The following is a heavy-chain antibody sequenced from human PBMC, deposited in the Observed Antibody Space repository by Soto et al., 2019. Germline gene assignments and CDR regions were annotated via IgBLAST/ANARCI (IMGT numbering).Heavy chain of an antibody. Sequence: GGSLRLSCAASGFTFSSYAMSWVRQAPGKGLEWVSAISGSGGSTYYADSVKGRFTISRDNSKNTLYLQMNSLRAEDTAVYYCAKDLTMYSSGWYFGEKEANWFDPWGQGTLVTVSS. D-gene: IGHD6-19*01. CDR1: GFTFSSYA. CDR3: AKDLTMYSSGWYFGEKEANWFDP. CDR2: ISGSGGST. J-gene: IGHJ5*02. V-gene: IGHV3-23*01.